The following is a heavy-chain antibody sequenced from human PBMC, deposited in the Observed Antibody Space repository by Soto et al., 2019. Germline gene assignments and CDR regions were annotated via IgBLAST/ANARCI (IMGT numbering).Heavy chain of an antibody. CDR3: ERVVRSRPFDY. Sequence: QVQLQESGPGLVKPSETLSLTCTVSGGSISSYYWSWFRQPPGKGLEWIGYIYYSGGTNYNPSLKTRVNISVDASKNQFSLKLSSVTAADTAVYYCERVVRSRPFDYWGQGTLVTVSS. D-gene: IGHD6-6*01. V-gene: IGHV4-59*01. CDR2: IYYSGGT. CDR1: GGSISSYY. J-gene: IGHJ4*02.